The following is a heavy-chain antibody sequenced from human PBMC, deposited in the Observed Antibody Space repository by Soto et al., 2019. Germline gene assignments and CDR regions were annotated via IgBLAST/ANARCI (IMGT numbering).Heavy chain of an antibody. D-gene: IGHD3-16*02. CDR3: AKDRAGAIGYFDY. V-gene: IGHV3-30*18. CDR1: GFSISGYG. Sequence: SLLLCCTASGFSISGYGVDCVLQATGKGLEGVAGISYDGSNKYYAGAVKGRSTIASDNPKNTLYLQMNSLRAEDTAVYYCAKDRAGAIGYFDYWGQGTLVTVSS. CDR2: ISYDGSNK. J-gene: IGHJ4*02.